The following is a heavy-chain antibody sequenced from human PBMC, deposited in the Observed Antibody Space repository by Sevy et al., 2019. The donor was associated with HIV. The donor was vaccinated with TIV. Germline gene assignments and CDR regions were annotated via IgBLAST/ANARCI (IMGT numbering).Heavy chain of an antibody. CDR1: GFTFSRHW. Sequence: QLGGSLRLSCAASGFTFSRHWMTWVRQAPGKGLEWVANIKKDGSEKNFVESVKGRFTISRDNAQNSMYLQMNSLRVEDTAVYYCAREEVESGGFANWGQGTLVTVSS. J-gene: IGHJ4*02. CDR2: IKKDGSEK. CDR3: AREEVESGGFAN. D-gene: IGHD2-15*01. V-gene: IGHV3-7*01.